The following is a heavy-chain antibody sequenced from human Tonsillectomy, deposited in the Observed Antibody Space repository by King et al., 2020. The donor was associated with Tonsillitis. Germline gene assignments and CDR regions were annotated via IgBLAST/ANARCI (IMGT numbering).Heavy chain of an antibody. Sequence: QLVQSGGGLVQPGRSLRLSCTASGFTFGDYAMSWVRQAPGKGLEWVGFIRSKAYGGTTEYAASVKGRFTISRDDSKSIAYLQMNSLKTEDTAVYYCTRDSILRYFDWLFGDNYYYYMDVWGKGTPVTVSS. V-gene: IGHV3-49*04. D-gene: IGHD3-9*01. CDR2: IRSKAYGGTT. J-gene: IGHJ6*03. CDR1: GFTFGDYA. CDR3: TRDSILRYFDWLFGDNYYYYMDV.